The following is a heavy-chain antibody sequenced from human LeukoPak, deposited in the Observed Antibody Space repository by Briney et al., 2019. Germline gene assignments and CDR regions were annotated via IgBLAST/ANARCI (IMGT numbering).Heavy chain of an antibody. CDR3: ARGAPPPHSLFDY. V-gene: IGHV4-4*02. CDR2: IYHSGST. CDR1: GGSISSSNW. J-gene: IGHJ4*02. Sequence: SETLSLTCAVSGGSISSSNWWSWVRQPPGKGLEWIGEIYHSGSTNYNPSLKSRVTISVDTSKNQFSLKLSSVTAADTAVYYCARGAPPPHSLFDYWGQGTLVTVSS.